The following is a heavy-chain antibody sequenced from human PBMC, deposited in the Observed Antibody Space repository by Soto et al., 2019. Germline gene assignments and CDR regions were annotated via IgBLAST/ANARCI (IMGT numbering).Heavy chain of an antibody. CDR2: ISYDGSNK. D-gene: IGHD2-2*01. Sequence: QVQLVESGGGVVQPGRSLRLSCAASGFTFSSYAMHCVRQAPGKGLEWVAVISYDGSNKYYADSVKGRFTISRDNSKNTLYLQMNSLRAEDTAVYYCAREAVPAANHYYYYGMDVWGQGTTVTVSS. V-gene: IGHV3-30-3*01. CDR1: GFTFSSYA. CDR3: AREAVPAANHYYYYGMDV. J-gene: IGHJ6*02.